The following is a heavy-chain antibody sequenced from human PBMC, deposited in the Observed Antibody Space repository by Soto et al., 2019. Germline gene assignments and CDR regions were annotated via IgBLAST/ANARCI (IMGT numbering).Heavy chain of an antibody. CDR2: ISHDGSNK. J-gene: IGHJ6*02. Sequence: QVNLVESGGGVVQPGRSLRLSCAASGFTFSDYGMHWVRQAPGKGLKWVAAISHDGSNKFYGDSVKGRFTISRDNSKNTLLLQTDSLRDQDTAVYFCAKEARSRAVTATRVYGMDVWGQGTTVAVSS. CDR1: GFTFSDYG. CDR3: AKEARSRAVTATRVYGMDV. D-gene: IGHD4-17*01. V-gene: IGHV3-30*18.